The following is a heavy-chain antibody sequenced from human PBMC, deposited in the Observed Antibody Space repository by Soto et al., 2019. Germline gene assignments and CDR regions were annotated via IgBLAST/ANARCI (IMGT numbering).Heavy chain of an antibody. J-gene: IGHJ4*02. Sequence: SETLSLTCNISSGSISSSAHYWTLVRQHPGKGLEWIGYIYYNGDTYYNPSLKSRVIISLDTSKNQFSLRLSSVTAADPAVYYCASDRVGVCLGYWVQGNLVTVSS. CDR3: ASDRVGVCLGY. CDR1: SGSISSSAHY. CDR2: IYYNGDT. V-gene: IGHV4-31*03.